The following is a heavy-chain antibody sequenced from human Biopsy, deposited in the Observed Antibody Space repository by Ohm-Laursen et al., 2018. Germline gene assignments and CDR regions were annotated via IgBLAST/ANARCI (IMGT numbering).Heavy chain of an antibody. CDR1: SYTFTDYN. CDR3: ARDPLNGHKHFDY. V-gene: IGHV1-2*02. Sequence: ASVKASCKVSSYTFTDYNIHWMRQAPGQGLEWLGYINCKTGATNYAQKFQGTVTMTRDTSISTAYLALGSLRSADTAIYYCARDPLNGHKHFDYWGQGSLVTVSS. D-gene: IGHD2-8*01. J-gene: IGHJ4*02. CDR2: INCKTGAT.